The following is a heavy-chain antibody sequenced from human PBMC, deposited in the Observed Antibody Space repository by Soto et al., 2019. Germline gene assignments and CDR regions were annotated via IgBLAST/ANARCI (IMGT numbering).Heavy chain of an antibody. CDR1: GDSISNYY. D-gene: IGHD6-13*01. V-gene: IGHV4-59*08. Sequence: SETLSLTCTVSGDSISNYYWSWIRQPPGKGLAWIGYIYYSGSTNYNPSLKSRVTISVDTSKNQFSLKLSSVTAADTAVYYCARHLWVGSSWYLGAFDIWGQGTMVTVSS. CDR3: ARHLWVGSSWYLGAFDI. CDR2: IYYSGST. J-gene: IGHJ3*02.